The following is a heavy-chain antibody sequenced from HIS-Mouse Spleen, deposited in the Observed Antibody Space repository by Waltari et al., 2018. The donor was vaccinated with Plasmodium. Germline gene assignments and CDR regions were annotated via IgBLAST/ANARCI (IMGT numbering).Heavy chain of an antibody. CDR3: AKEVLGYYDFWSRPDY. J-gene: IGHJ4*02. CDR1: GFTFSSYG. D-gene: IGHD3-3*01. V-gene: IGHV3-30*18. CDR2: IAYDGSNK. Sequence: QVQLVESGGGVVQPGRSLRLSCAASGFTFSSYGMHWFRLAPGRGLEWCAVIAYDGSNKNYADSVKVRFTISRDNSKNTLYLQMNSLRAEDTAVYYCAKEVLGYYDFWSRPDYWGQGTLVTVSS.